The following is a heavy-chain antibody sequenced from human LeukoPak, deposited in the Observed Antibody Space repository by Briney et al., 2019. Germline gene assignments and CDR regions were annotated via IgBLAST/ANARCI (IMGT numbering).Heavy chain of an antibody. V-gene: IGHV3-23*01. CDR3: AKDPIRIVGAYYFDY. J-gene: IGHJ4*02. Sequence: PGGSLRLSCAASGFTFSSYAMSWVRQAPGKGLKWVSAISGSGGSTYYADSVKGRFTISRDNSKNTLYLQMNSLRAEDTVVYYCAKDPIRIVGAYYFDYWGQGTLVTVSS. CDR2: ISGSGGST. CDR1: GFTFSSYA. D-gene: IGHD1-26*01.